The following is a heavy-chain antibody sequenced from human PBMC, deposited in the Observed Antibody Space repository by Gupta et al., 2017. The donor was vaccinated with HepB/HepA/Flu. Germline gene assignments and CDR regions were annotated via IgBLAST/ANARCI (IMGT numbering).Heavy chain of an antibody. J-gene: IGHJ4*01. CDR2: IYYSGNT. CDR3: VRPNYGDYLFAFDY. D-gene: IGHD4-17*01. V-gene: IGHV4-39*01. CDR1: GGSISMSSYY. Sequence: QLQLQESGPGLVKPSETLSLTCNVSGGSISMSSYYWGWIRQSPGKGLQWIGSIYYSGNTYYNPSLKSRITISVDTSKNQFSLKLNSVTAADTAVYSGVRPNYGDYLFAFDYWGHGTPVIVSS.